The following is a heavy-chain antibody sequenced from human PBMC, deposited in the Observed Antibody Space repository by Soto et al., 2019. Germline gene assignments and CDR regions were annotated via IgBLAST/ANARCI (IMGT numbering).Heavy chain of an antibody. CDR3: AKDHREGSGSYIDY. CDR2: ISYDGSNK. V-gene: IGHV3-30*18. J-gene: IGHJ4*02. D-gene: IGHD3-10*01. Sequence: QVQLVESGGGVVQPGRSLRLSCAASGFTFSSYGMHWVRQAPGKGMEWVAVISYDGSNKYYADSVKGRFTISRDNSKNTLYLQMNSLRAEDTAVYYCAKDHREGSGSYIDYWGLGTLVTVSS. CDR1: GFTFSSYG.